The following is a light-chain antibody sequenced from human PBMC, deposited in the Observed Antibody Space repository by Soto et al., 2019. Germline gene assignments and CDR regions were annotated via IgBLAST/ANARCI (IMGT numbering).Light chain of an antibody. CDR3: ASYTTSATYV. CDR2: DVS. Sequence: QSVLTQPASVSGSPGQSITISCTGTSSEVGPYNYVSWYQQHPGKAPKLMIYDVSDRPSGVSARFSGSKSGYTASLTISGLQAEDEADYYCASYTTSATYVFGTGTKVTVL. J-gene: IGLJ1*01. V-gene: IGLV2-14*03. CDR1: SSEVGPYNY.